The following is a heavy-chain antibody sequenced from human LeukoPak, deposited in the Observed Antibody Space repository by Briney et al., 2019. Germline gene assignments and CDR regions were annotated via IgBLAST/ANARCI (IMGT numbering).Heavy chain of an antibody. CDR1: GGSISSTGYY. Sequence: SETLSLTCTVSGGSISSTGYYWGWIRQPPGKGLEWIGSIDHSGNTYYGPSLKSRATISADTSKNQFSLKVSSVTAADTAVYYCARDQYGDYVDYWGQGTLVTVSS. CDR2: IDHSGNT. CDR3: ARDQYGDYVDY. V-gene: IGHV4-39*07. D-gene: IGHD4-17*01. J-gene: IGHJ4*02.